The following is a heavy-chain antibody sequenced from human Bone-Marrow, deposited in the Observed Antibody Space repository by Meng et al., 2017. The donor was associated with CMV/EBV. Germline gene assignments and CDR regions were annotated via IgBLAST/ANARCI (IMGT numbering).Heavy chain of an antibody. Sequence: SETLSLTCAVYSGSFSGYYWGWIRQPPGKGLEWIGSIYYSGSTYYNPSLKSRVTISVDTSKNQFSLKLSSVTAADTAVYYCARQYDRVVVIANWFDPWGQGTLVTVSS. CDR3: ARQYDRVVVIANWFDP. V-gene: IGHV4-34*01. J-gene: IGHJ5*02. CDR1: SGSFSGYY. D-gene: IGHD2-21*01. CDR2: IYYSGST.